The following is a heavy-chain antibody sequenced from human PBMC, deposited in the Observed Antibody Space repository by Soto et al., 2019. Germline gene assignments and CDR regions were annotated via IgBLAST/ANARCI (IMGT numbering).Heavy chain of an antibody. D-gene: IGHD1-26*01. V-gene: IGHV3-48*03. Sequence: CLILSCAASRFTFSTYEMNWVRQAPGKGLEWVSYISTIGSTVYYADSVKGRFTISRGNTRNSLYLQMNNLRVADTATYYCAGRTSHGRTSHGTYFDYWGQGTLVTVSS. CDR1: RFTFSTYE. CDR3: AGRTSHGRTSHGTYFDY. CDR2: ISTIGSTV. J-gene: IGHJ4*02.